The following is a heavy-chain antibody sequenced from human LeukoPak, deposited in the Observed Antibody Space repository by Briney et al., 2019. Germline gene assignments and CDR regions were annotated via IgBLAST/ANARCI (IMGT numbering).Heavy chain of an antibody. Sequence: RASVKVSCKASGYTFTSYGISWVRQAPGQGLEWMGWISAYNGNTNYAQKLQGRVTMTTDTSTGTAYMDLRNLRFDDTAVYFCARSGRETYYYFDLWGQGTLVTVSS. CDR1: GYTFTSYG. V-gene: IGHV1-18*01. D-gene: IGHD1-26*01. CDR2: ISAYNGNT. CDR3: ARSGRETYYYFDL. J-gene: IGHJ4*02.